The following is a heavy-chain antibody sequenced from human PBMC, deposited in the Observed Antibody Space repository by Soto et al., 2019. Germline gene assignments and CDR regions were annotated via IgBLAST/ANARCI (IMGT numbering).Heavy chain of an antibody. CDR3: ATGVIWIGYFTVDS. CDR1: GGSFGKSA. V-gene: IGHV1-69*13. Sequence: SVKVSCKASGGSFGKSAINWVRQTPGQGLEWLGGFIPVYRALNYAQKFQGRVTITADESTGTAYMTLSSLASDDTAVYYCATGVIWIGYFTVDSWGQGTRVTVSS. D-gene: IGHD3-3*01. J-gene: IGHJ4*02. CDR2: FIPVYRAL.